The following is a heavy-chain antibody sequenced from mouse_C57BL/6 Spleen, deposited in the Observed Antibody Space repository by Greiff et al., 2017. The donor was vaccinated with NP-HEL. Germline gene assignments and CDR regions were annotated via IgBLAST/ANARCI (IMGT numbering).Heavy chain of an antibody. D-gene: IGHD1-1*01. Sequence: QVQLKESGAELVRPGTSVKMSCKASGYTFTNYWIGWAKQRPGHGLEWIGDIYPGGGYTNYNEKFKGKATLTADKSSSTAYMQFSSLTSEDSAIYYCARRGLRWDFDVWGTGTTVTVSS. V-gene: IGHV1-63*01. CDR2: IYPGGGYT. CDR1: GYTFTNYW. CDR3: ARRGLRWDFDV. J-gene: IGHJ1*03.